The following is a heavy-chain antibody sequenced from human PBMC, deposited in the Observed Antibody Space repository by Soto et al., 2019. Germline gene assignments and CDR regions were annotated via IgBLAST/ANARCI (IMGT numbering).Heavy chain of an antibody. V-gene: IGHV3-23*01. CDR3: EKVIESFSYYYYGLDV. CDR2: ISSSGGKT. D-gene: IGHD3-3*02. J-gene: IGHJ6*02. CDR1: GFTFSTYA. Sequence: EVQLLQSGGGLVQPGGSLRLSCAASGFTFSTYAMTWVRQAPGKGLEWVSTISSSGGKTYYADSVKGRVTISRDNSRNTLYLQMDGLRADDTAAYYCEKVIESFSYYYYGLDVWGQGTTVTVSS.